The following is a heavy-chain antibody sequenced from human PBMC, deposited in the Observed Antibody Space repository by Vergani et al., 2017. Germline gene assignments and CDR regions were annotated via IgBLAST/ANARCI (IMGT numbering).Heavy chain of an antibody. V-gene: IGHV3-74*03. CDR1: GFSFNTYW. CDR2: IDEYGNRA. D-gene: IGHD2-8*02. CDR3: VRTEYCTGIACNTRFDS. J-gene: IGHJ5*01. Sequence: EVQLVESGGGSVQSGGSLRLSCVASGFSFNTYWMHWVRQVQGKGLMWVVRIDEYGNRATYGDFETGRFTISRDNAKNTVFLQMNNLRADDAGVYYCVRTEYCTGIACNTRFDSWGQGALVTVSS.